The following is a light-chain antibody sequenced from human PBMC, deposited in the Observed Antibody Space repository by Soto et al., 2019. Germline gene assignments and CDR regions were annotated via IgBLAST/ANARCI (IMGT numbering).Light chain of an antibody. CDR2: WAS. J-gene: IGKJ1*01. V-gene: IGKV4-1*01. CDR3: QQYLSVPPT. Sequence: DIVMTQSPDSLAVSLGERATINCRSSQDILYSSNNKNFLAWYQQKPGQPPKLLIYWASTRESGVPDRFSGSGSGTDFTLSISSLQAEDVADYHCQQYLSVPPTFGQGTKVEIK. CDR1: QDILYSSNNKNF.